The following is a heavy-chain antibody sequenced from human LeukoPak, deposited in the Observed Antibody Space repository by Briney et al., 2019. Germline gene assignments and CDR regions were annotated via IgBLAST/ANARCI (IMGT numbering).Heavy chain of an antibody. CDR2: INSDGSST. J-gene: IGHJ4*02. CDR3: ARGPYSSNWYVDY. CDR1: GFTFSSYW. V-gene: IGHV3-74*01. D-gene: IGHD6-13*01. Sequence: TGGSLRLSCAASGFTFSSYWMHWVRQVPGKGLVWVSRINSDGSSTNYADSVKGRFTISRDSAKNSLYLQMNSLRAEDTAVYYCARGPYSSNWYVDYWGQGTLVTVAS.